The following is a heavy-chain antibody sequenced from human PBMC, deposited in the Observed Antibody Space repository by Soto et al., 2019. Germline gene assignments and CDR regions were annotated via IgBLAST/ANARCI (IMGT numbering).Heavy chain of an antibody. J-gene: IGHJ6*02. CDR3: AKDQGFLEWRPQGGLDV. CDR1: GFTFRKYV. CDR2: LSSTGGST. D-gene: IGHD3-3*01. V-gene: IGHV3-23*01. Sequence: EVQLLESGGVLAQPGGSLRLSCEVSGFTFRKYVMTWVRQAPWKGLEWVSSLSSTGGSTYYADSVKGRFTVSRDNSKNTLFLQMNSLRAADTAIYYCAKDQGFLEWRPQGGLDVWGPGTTVAVSS.